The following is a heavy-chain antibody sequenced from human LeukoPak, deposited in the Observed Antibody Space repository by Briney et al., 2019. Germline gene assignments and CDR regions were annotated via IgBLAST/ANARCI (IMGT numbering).Heavy chain of an antibody. J-gene: IGHJ4*02. Sequence: GGSLRLSCAASGFTFISYAMNWVRQAPGKGLEWVSSISVSGTNTYYADSVKGRFTISRDNSKNTLYLQMNSLRAEDTAVYFCAKRRGIAVAGTTPQHFDYWGQGTLVTVSS. D-gene: IGHD6-19*01. CDR1: GFTFISYA. CDR2: ISVSGTNT. V-gene: IGHV3-23*01. CDR3: AKRRGIAVAGTTPQHFDY.